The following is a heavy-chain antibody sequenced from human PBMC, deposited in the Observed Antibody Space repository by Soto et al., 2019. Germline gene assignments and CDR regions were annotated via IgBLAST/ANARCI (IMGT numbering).Heavy chain of an antibody. V-gene: IGHV4-30-2*01. CDR1: GGSISSGGYS. Sequence: SETLSLTCAVSGGSISSGGYSWSWIRQPPGKGLEWIGYIYHSGSTYYNPSLKSRVTISVDRSKNQFSLKLSSVTAADTAVYYCARAYSSSSRDWFDPWGQGTLVTVS. CDR2: IYHSGST. J-gene: IGHJ5*02. D-gene: IGHD6-6*01. CDR3: ARAYSSSSRDWFDP.